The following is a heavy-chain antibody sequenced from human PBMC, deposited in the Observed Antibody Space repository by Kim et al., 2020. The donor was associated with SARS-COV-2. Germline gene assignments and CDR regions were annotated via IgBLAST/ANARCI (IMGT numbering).Heavy chain of an antibody. CDR3: ARGGSTMVRGVTVRGDWFDP. CDR1: GGTFSSYA. V-gene: IGHV1-69*04. Sequence: SVKVSCKASGGTFSSYAISWVRQAPGQGLEWMGRIIPILGIANYAQKFQGRVTITADKSTSTAYMELSSLRSEDTAVYYCARGGSTMVRGVTVRGDWFDPWGQGTLVTVSS. J-gene: IGHJ5*02. D-gene: IGHD3-10*01. CDR2: IIPILGIA.